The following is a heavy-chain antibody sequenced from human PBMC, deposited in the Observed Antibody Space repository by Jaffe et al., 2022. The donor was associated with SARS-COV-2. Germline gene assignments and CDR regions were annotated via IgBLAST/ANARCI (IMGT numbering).Heavy chain of an antibody. CDR2: IRSNTDGGTT. J-gene: IGHJ5*02. Sequence: DVQLVDSGGDLVSPGGSLRLSCAASGLTVSDAWINWVRQAPGKGLEWVGRIRSNTDGGTTDFAAPVKGRFFISRDDSRNTLYLQMTSLKTEDTAVYYCTQGQKSRNYDFWSGHYRGVDSWFDPWGQGTLVTVSS. V-gene: IGHV3-15*01. CDR1: GLTVSDAW. D-gene: IGHD3-3*01. CDR3: TQGQKSRNYDFWSGHYRGVDSWFDP.